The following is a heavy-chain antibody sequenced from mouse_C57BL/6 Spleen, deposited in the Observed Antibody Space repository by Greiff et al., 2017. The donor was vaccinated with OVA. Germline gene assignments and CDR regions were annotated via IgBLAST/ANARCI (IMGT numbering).Heavy chain of an antibody. V-gene: IGHV1-9*01. CDR1: GYTFTGYW. D-gene: IGHD1-1*01. CDR2: ILPGSDST. Sequence: QVQLQQSGAELMKPGASVKLSCKATGYTFTGYWIEWVKQRPGHGLEWIGEILPGSDSTNYNEKFKGKATFTADTSSNTAYMQLSSLTTEDSAIYYCASITTVVARYFDVWGTGTTVTVSS. CDR3: ASITTVVARYFDV. J-gene: IGHJ1*03.